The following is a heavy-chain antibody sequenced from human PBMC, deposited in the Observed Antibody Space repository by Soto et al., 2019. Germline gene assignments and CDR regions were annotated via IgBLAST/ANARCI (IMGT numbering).Heavy chain of an antibody. D-gene: IGHD1-26*01. CDR1: GGSISSSNW. CDR2: IYHSGST. V-gene: IGHV4-4*02. Sequence: KPSETLSLTCAVSGGSISSSNWWSWVRQPPGKGLEWIGEIYHSGSTNYNPSLKSRVTISVDKSKNQFSLKLSSVTAADTAVYYCAMGLYSGSFYPFDYWGQGTLVTVSS. CDR3: AMGLYSGSFYPFDY. J-gene: IGHJ4*02.